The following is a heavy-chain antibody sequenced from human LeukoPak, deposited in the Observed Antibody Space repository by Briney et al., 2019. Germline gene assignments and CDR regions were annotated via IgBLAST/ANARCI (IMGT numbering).Heavy chain of an antibody. D-gene: IGHD5-24*01. CDR2: INTDGSST. J-gene: IGHJ4*02. CDR3: ARVDPTGDGYNCFDS. V-gene: IGHV3-74*01. CDR1: GFTFSTYW. Sequence: PGGSLRLSCAASGFTFSTYWMHWVRQAPGKGLLWVARINTDGSSTLYADSVKGRFTISRDNAKSTLYLQMDSLRPEGSAVYYCARVDPTGDGYNCFDSWGQGTLVTVSS.